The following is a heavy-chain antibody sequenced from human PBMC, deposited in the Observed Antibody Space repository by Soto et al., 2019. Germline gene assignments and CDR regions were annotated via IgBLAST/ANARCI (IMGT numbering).Heavy chain of an antibody. V-gene: IGHV3-66*01. CDR2: IYSGGST. D-gene: IGHD5-12*01. CDR3: ARSNSGYEYGY. Sequence: GGSLRLSCAASGFTVSSNYMSWVRQAPGKGLEWVSVIYSGGSTYYADSVKGRFTISRDNSKNTLYLQMNSLRAEDTAVYYCARSNSGYEYGYWGQGTLVTVSS. CDR1: GFTVSSNY. J-gene: IGHJ4*02.